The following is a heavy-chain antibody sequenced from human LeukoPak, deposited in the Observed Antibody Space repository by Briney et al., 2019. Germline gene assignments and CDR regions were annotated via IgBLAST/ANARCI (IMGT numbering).Heavy chain of an antibody. J-gene: IGHJ3*02. CDR1: GGSISGSNW. CDR2: IYHSGST. Sequence: PSETLSLTCAVSGGSISGSNWWGWVRQPPGKGLEWIGEIYHSGSTNYNPSLKSRVTISVDKSKNQFSLKLSSVTAADTAVYYCARGTVSGSYHYIDAFDIWGQGTMVTVSS. D-gene: IGHD1-26*01. V-gene: IGHV4-4*02. CDR3: ARGTVSGSYHYIDAFDI.